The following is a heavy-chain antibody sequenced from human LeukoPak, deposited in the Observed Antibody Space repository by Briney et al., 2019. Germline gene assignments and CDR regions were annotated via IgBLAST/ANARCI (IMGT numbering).Heavy chain of an antibody. D-gene: IGHD3-22*01. Sequence: SETLSLTCTVSGGSISSSSYYWGWIRQPPGKWLEWIGSIYYSGSTYYNPSLKSRVTISVDTSKNQFSLKLSSVTAADTAVYYCARSKDYYDSSGFGAFDIWGQGTMVTVSS. V-gene: IGHV4-39*01. CDR3: ARSKDYYDSSGFGAFDI. CDR2: IYYSGST. CDR1: GGSISSSSYY. J-gene: IGHJ3*02.